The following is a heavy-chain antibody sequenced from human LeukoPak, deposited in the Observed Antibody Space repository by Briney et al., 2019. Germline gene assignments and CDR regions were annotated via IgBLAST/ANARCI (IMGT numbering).Heavy chain of an antibody. V-gene: IGHV1-69*13. CDR3: AREPYCGGDCYSEFDY. Sequence: SVKVSCKASGGTFSSYAISWVRQAPGQGLEWMGGIIPIFGTANYAQKFQGRVTITADESTSTAYMELSSLRSEDTAVYYCAREPYCGGDCYSEFDYWGQGTLVTVSS. D-gene: IGHD2-21*02. CDR1: GGTFSSYA. J-gene: IGHJ4*02. CDR2: IIPIFGTA.